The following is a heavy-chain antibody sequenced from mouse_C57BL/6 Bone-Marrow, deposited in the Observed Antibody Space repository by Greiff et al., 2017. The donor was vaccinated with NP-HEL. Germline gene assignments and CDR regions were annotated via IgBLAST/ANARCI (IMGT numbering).Heavy chain of an antibody. CDR2: IYPGDGDT. CDR1: GYAFSSSW. Sequence: QVQLQQSGPELVKPGASVKISCKASGYAFSSSWMNWVKQRPGKGLEWIGRIYPGDGDTNYNGKFKGKATLTADKSSSTAYMQLSSLTSEDSAVYFCARWGYYYGKDWYFDVWGTGTTGTVSS. J-gene: IGHJ1*03. D-gene: IGHD1-1*01. V-gene: IGHV1-82*01. CDR3: ARWGYYYGKDWYFDV.